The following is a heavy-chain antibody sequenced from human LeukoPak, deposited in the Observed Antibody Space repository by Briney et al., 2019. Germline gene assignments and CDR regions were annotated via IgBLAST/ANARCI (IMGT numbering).Heavy chain of an antibody. V-gene: IGHV3-21*01. CDR3: ARENGEAFDY. CDR1: GFTFSTNS. CDR2: IGPSSTSI. D-gene: IGHD4-17*01. J-gene: IGHJ4*02. Sequence: KTGGSLRLSCAASGFTFSTNSMNWVRQPPGKGLEWVSSIGPSSTSIYYADSLKGRFTISRDNAKNSLYLQMNSLRAEDTAVYYCARENGEAFDYWGQGTLVTVSS.